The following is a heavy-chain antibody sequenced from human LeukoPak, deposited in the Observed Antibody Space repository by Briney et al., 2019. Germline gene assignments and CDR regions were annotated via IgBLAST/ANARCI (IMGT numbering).Heavy chain of an antibody. V-gene: IGHV1-24*01. CDR2: FDPEDGET. D-gene: IGHD4-11*01. CDR1: GYTLSELS. CDR3: ARGAKSDPRWGVLQYDL. J-gene: IGHJ5*02. Sequence: AAVKVSCKVSGYTLSELSMHWVRQAPGKGLEWMGGFDPEDGETVYAQKFQGRLTMTEDTSTDTAYMELSSLRSEDTAVYYCARGAKSDPRWGVLQYDLWGQGTLVTVSS.